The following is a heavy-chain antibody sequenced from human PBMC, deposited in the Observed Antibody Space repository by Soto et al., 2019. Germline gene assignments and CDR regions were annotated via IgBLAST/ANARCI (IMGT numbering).Heavy chain of an antibody. CDR2: ILPIFGRT. CDR1: GAIFSSNA. D-gene: IGHD5-18*01. V-gene: IGHV1-69*01. J-gene: IGHJ4*02. Sequence: QVQLVQSGAEVKKRGSWVKVTCKASGAIFSSNAISWVRQAPGQGLEWMGGILPIFGRTNYAQKFQGRVTITADESTRTAYMELSSLKSEDTAVYYCATGGRGYSYAPRFYFEYWGQGTLVTVSS. CDR3: ATGGRGYSYAPRFYFEY.